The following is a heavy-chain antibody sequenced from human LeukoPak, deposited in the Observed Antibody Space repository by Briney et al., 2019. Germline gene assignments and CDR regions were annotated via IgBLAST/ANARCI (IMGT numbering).Heavy chain of an antibody. D-gene: IGHD1-26*01. CDR2: ISGSGNVT. Sequence: GGSLRLSCAASGFTFSYFAMSWVRQAPGKGLEWVSHISGSGNVTYYADSVKGRFTISRDNAKNSLYLQMNSLRAEDTAVYYCARARRGSYKGVGAFDIWGQGTMVTVSS. CDR1: GFTFSYFA. J-gene: IGHJ3*02. V-gene: IGHV3-23*01. CDR3: ARARRGSYKGVGAFDI.